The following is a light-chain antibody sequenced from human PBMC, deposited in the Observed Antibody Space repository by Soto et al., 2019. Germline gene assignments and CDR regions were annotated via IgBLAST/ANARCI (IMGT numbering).Light chain of an antibody. CDR2: GTS. V-gene: IGKV3-20*01. Sequence: EIVLTQSPGTLSLSPGERATLSCRASQSLSSSYLAWYQQKPGQAPRLLIYGTSIRATGIPDRFSGSGSGTDFTLTISCLQSEDFATYYCQQYYSFPLTFGQGTKVDIK. J-gene: IGKJ1*01. CDR1: QSLSSSY. CDR3: QQYYSFPLT.